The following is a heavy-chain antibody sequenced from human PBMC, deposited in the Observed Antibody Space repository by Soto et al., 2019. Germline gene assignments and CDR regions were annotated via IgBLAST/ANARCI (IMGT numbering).Heavy chain of an antibody. J-gene: IGHJ4*02. CDR2: ISRSSATI. D-gene: IGHD2-21*02. CDR1: GFTFSSYS. CDR3: ARDGGDSYSNDGFFDY. Sequence: QTGGSLRLSCAASGFTFSSYSMNWVRQAPGKGLEWVSYISRSSATIFYADSVKGRFAISRDKAKNSLYLQMNSLRDEDTAVYYCARDGGDSYSNDGFFDYWGQGTLVTVSS. V-gene: IGHV3-48*02.